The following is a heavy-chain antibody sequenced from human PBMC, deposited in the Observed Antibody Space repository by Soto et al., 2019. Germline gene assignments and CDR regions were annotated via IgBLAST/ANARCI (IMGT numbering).Heavy chain of an antibody. V-gene: IGHV1-18*01. J-gene: IGHJ5*02. D-gene: IGHD6-19*01. CDR1: GYSFTSYG. Sequence: ASVKVSCKAAGYSFTSYGISWVRQAPGQGRERMGWISAYNGNTNYAQKLQGRVTMTTDTSTSTAYMELRSLRSDDTAVYYCAAEAYINKQWLVPLDPWGQGTLVTVSS. CDR2: ISAYNGNT. CDR3: AAEAYINKQWLVPLDP.